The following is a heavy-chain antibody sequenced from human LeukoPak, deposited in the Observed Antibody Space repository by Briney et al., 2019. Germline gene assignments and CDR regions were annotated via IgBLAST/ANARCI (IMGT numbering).Heavy chain of an antibody. CDR1: GGSLSGHY. V-gene: IGHV4-59*11. CDR3: ARLLDNVISGDPATLAV. CDR2: VSCTGRT. Sequence: SETLSLTCTVAGGSLSGHYWSWSRHPPGKRLEWIGYVSCTGRTKYNPSLQSRVTISIDTSKSQFSLKLTSVTSADTAVYSCARLLDNVISGDPATLAVWRQGTTVIVSS. J-gene: IGHJ3*01. D-gene: IGHD3-22*01.